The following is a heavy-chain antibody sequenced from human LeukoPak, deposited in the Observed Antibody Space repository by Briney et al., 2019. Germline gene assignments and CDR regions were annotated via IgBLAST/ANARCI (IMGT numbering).Heavy chain of an antibody. CDR1: GDSVSSKNGA. CDR2: TYYRSKWYN. D-gene: IGHD6-19*01. J-gene: IGHJ4*02. Sequence: SQTLSLTCVVSGDSVSSKNGAWNWIRQSPSRGLEWLGRTYYRSKWYNDYAEAMEGRMTISQDTSKNQYSLHLSSVTPDDTAVYYCARDFGTTGWHTFDYWGQGTLVTVSS. CDR3: ARDFGTTGWHTFDY. V-gene: IGHV6-1*01.